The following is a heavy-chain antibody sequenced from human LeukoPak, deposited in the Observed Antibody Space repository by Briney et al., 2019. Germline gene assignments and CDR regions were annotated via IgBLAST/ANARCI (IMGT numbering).Heavy chain of an antibody. CDR3: ARVANDTYPIAY. V-gene: IGHV3-53*01. Sequence: GGSLRLSCAASGFTVSSNYMSGVRQAPGKGVEWVSVIYSGGSTYYAASVKGRFTISRDNSKNTLYLQMNSLRAEDTAVYYCARVANDTYPIAYWGQGTLVTVSS. J-gene: IGHJ4*02. CDR2: IYSGGST. CDR1: GFTVSSNY.